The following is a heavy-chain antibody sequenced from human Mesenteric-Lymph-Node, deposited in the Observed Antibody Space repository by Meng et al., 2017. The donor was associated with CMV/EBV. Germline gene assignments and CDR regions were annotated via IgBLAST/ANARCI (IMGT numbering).Heavy chain of an antibody. V-gene: IGHV3-74*01. CDR2: VNSDGSGT. D-gene: IGHD7-27*01. CDR3: ARGGRTGSFDY. Sequence: GESLKISCAASGFIFNSYWMHWVRQAPGKGLIWVSRVNSDGSGTRNADSVKGRFTISRDNAKNTLYLQLNSLTAEDTAVYYCARGGRTGSFDYWGQGTLVTVSS. J-gene: IGHJ4*02. CDR1: GFIFNSYW.